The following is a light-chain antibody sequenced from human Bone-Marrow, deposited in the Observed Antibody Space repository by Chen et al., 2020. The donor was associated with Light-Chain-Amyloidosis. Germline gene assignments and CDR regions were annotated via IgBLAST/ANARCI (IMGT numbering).Light chain of an antibody. CDR1: NIGSTS. Sequence: SYVLTQPSSVSVAPGQTATIACGGNNIGSTSVHWYQQTPGQAPLLVVYDDSDRPSGIPERFSGSNPGNTATLTSSRVEAGVEADHYCQVWDSTSDHVFGTGTKVTVL. CDR2: DDS. J-gene: IGLJ1*01. V-gene: IGLV3-21*02. CDR3: QVWDSTSDHV.